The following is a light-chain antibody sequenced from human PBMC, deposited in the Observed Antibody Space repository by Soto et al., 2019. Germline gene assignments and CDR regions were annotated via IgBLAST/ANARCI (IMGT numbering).Light chain of an antibody. CDR1: QSISNW. V-gene: IGKV1-5*03. CDR3: QQYNSYSWT. J-gene: IGKJ1*01. Sequence: EIQLTQSPSTLSASVGDRVTITCRASQSISNWLAWYQQKPGKAPKLLIYKASSLESGVPSRFSGSGSGTEFTLTISSLQPDDFATYYCQQYNSYSWTFGQGTKVEIK. CDR2: KAS.